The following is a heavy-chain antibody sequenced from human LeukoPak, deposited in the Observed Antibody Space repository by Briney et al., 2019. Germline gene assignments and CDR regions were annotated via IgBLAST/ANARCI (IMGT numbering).Heavy chain of an antibody. D-gene: IGHD3-10*01. Sequence: ASVKVSCKASGYTFTSYGITWVRQAPGQGLQWMGVIDPTDGLTTYSRIFQGRVTMTSDMSTSTVFMELSSLTSDDSAVYYCARDASRGSGSPYNWFAPWGQGSLVTVSS. CDR1: GYTFTSYG. V-gene: IGHV1-46*01. J-gene: IGHJ5*02. CDR3: ARDASRGSGSPYNWFAP. CDR2: IDPTDGLT.